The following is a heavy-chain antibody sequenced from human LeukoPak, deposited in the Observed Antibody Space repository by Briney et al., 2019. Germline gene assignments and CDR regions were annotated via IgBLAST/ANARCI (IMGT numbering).Heavy chain of an antibody. CDR2: INPNSGGT. V-gene: IGHV1-2*06. D-gene: IGHD3-22*01. CDR3: AREVTTYYYDSSGYSPFDY. Sequence: ASVKVSCKASGYTFTGYYMHWVRQAPGQGLEWMGRINPNSGGTNYAQKFQGRVTMTRDTSISTAYMELSRLRSDDTAVYYCAREVTTYYYDSSGYSPFDYWGQGTLVTVSS. J-gene: IGHJ4*02. CDR1: GYTFTGYY.